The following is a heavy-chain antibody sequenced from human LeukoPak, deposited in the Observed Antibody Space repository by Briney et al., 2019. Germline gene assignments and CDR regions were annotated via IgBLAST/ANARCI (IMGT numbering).Heavy chain of an antibody. CDR1: GFTFSSYI. V-gene: IGHV3-48*02. D-gene: IGHD3-9*01. CDR2: ISSSSSTI. Sequence: PGGSLRLFCAASGFTFSSYIMNWVRQAPGKGLEWVSYISSSSSTIYYADSVKGRFTISRDNAKNSLYLQMNSLRDEDTAVYYCASKDYDILTGYSGDYWGQGTLVTVFS. J-gene: IGHJ4*02. CDR3: ASKDYDILTGYSGDY.